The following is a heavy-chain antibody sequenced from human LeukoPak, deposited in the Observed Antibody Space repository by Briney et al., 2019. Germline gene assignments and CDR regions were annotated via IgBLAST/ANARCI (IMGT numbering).Heavy chain of an antibody. CDR2: ISSSSSYI. Sequence: GGSLRLSCAASGFTCSTYSMNWVRQAPGKGLEWVSSISSSSSYIYYADSVKGRFTISRDNAKNSLYLQMNSLRAEDTAVYYCARPVSSYWFDPWGQGTLVTVSS. J-gene: IGHJ5*02. V-gene: IGHV3-21*01. CDR3: ARPVSSYWFDP. CDR1: GFTCSTYS. D-gene: IGHD3-10*01.